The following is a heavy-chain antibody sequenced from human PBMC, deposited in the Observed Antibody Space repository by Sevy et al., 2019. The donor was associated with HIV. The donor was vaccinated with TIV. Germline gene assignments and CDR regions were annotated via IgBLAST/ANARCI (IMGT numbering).Heavy chain of an antibody. J-gene: IGHJ3*02. D-gene: IGHD1-26*01. CDR1: GFTFSSYW. V-gene: IGHV3-7*01. CDR2: INHDGSDK. Sequence: GSLRLSCAASGFTFSSYWMSWVRQAPGKGLEWVANINHDGSDKYYVDSVKGRFTISRDNAKNSLYLQMNSPRVEDTAVYYCARVHLDSASYWDAFDIWGQGTMVTVSS. CDR3: ARVHLDSASYWDAFDI.